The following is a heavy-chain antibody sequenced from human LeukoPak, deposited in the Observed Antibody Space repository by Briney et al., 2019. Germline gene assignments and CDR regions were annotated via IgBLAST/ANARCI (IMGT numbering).Heavy chain of an antibody. J-gene: IGHJ5*02. Sequence: VASVKVSCKASGYTFTGYYIHWVRQAPGQGLEWMGIINPSGGSTSYAQKFQGRVTMTGDMSTSTDYMELSSLRSEDTAVYYCARDNSVEDTAWWFDPWGQGTLVTVSS. CDR2: INPSGGST. CDR3: ARDNSVEDTAWWFDP. V-gene: IGHV1-46*01. D-gene: IGHD4-23*01. CDR1: GYTFTGYY.